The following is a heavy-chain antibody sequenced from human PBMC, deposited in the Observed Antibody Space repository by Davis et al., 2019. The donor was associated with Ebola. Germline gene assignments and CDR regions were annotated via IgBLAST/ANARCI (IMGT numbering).Heavy chain of an antibody. D-gene: IGHD3-9*01. CDR2: INAGNGNT. Sequence: ASVKVSCKASGYTFTSYAMHWVRQAPGQRLEWMGWINAGNGNTKYSQKFQGRVTITRDTSASTAYMELSSLRSEDTSVYYCARVGILTGYYNAYYYYGMDVWGKGTTVTVSS. CDR1: GYTFTSYA. CDR3: ARVGILTGYYNAYYYYGMDV. V-gene: IGHV1-3*01. J-gene: IGHJ6*04.